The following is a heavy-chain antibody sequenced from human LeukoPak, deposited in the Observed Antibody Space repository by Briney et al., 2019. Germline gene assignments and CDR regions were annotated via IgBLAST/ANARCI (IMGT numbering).Heavy chain of an antibody. D-gene: IGHD3-10*01. CDR1: GGSVSSGSYY. J-gene: IGHJ4*02. V-gene: IGHV4-61*01. CDR2: IYYSGST. Sequence: SETLSLTCTVSGGSVSSGSYYWSWIRQPPGKGLEWIGYIYYSGSTNYNPSLKSRVTISVDTSKNQFSLKLSSVTAADTAVYYCARVVAYYYGSGSYHFFDYWGQGTLVTVSS. CDR3: ARVVAYYYGSGSYHFFDY.